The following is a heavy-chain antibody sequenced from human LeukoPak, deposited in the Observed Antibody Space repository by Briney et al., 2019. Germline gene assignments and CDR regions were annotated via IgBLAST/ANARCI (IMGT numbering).Heavy chain of an antibody. J-gene: IGHJ4*02. Sequence: GGSLRLSCAASGFTFSSYAMSWVRQAPGKGLEWVSSISSGSTYIYYADSVKGRFTISRDNAKNSLYLQMNNLRAEDTAVYYCARVNGYNWNFDYWGQGTLVTVSS. CDR3: ARVNGYNWNFDY. CDR2: ISSGSTYI. CDR1: GFTFSSYA. V-gene: IGHV3-21*01. D-gene: IGHD5-24*01.